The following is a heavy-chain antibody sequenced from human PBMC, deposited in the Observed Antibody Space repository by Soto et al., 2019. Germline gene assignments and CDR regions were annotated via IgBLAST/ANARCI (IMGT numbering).Heavy chain of an antibody. Sequence: GASVKVSCKNAGFTFTSYPCSWVRQAPGQGREWLAWVHPYEGTTKVAHQFRDRLTVTTDTSAATVFMELTRLTSDDTAVYFFAREYYSTTTWIDYWGQGTLVTVSS. J-gene: IGHJ4*02. CDR3: AREYYSTTTWIDY. CDR2: VHPYEGTT. D-gene: IGHD2-15*01. CDR1: GFTFTSYP. V-gene: IGHV1-18*04.